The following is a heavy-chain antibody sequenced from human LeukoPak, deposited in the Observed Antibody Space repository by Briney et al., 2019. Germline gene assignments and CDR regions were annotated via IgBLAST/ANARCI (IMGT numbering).Heavy chain of an antibody. CDR1: GFTFSSCA. Sequence: GGSLRLSCAASGFTFSSCAMSWVRQAPGKGLEWVSTINGSGGSTYYADSVKGRFTISRDNSKNTLYLQMNSLRAEDTAVYYCAKSWCYDSSGYYPFDNWGQGTLVTVSS. J-gene: IGHJ4*02. CDR3: AKSWCYDSSGYYPFDN. V-gene: IGHV3-23*01. CDR2: INGSGGST. D-gene: IGHD3-22*01.